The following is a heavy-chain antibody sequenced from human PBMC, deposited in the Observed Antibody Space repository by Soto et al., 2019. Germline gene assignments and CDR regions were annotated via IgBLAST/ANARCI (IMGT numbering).Heavy chain of an antibody. CDR2: ISSSSSYI. CDR3: ARGYRLYYYYGMDV. D-gene: IGHD1-26*01. Sequence: PGGSLRLSCAASGFTFSSYSMNWVRQAPGKGLEWVSSISSSSSYIYYADSVKGRFTISRDNAENSLYLQMNSLRAEDTAVYYCARGYRLYYYYGMDVWGQGTTVTVSS. CDR1: GFTFSSYS. J-gene: IGHJ6*02. V-gene: IGHV3-21*01.